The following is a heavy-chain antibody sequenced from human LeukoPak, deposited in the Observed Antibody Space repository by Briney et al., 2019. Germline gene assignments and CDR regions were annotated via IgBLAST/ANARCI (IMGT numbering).Heavy chain of an antibody. CDR3: TRGIVGANDY. V-gene: IGHV3-15*01. CDR1: GFTFSSYG. Sequence: PGGSLRLSCAASGFTFSSYGMHWVRQAPGKGLEWVGRIKSKTDGGTTDYAAPVKGRFTISRDDSKNTLYLQMNSLKTEDTAVYYCTRGIVGANDYWGQGTLVTVSS. CDR2: IKSKTDGGTT. J-gene: IGHJ4*02. D-gene: IGHD1-26*01.